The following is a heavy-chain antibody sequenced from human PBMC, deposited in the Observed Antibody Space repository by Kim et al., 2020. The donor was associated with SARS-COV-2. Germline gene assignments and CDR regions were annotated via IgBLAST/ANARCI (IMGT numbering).Heavy chain of an antibody. Sequence: SETLSLTCTVSGGSISSSSYYWGWIRQPPGKGLEWIGSIYYSGSTYYNPSLKSRVTISVDTSKNQFSLKLSSVTAADTAVYYCARHDYSSSWYPTTPFDYWGQGTLVTVSS. CDR2: IYYSGST. J-gene: IGHJ4*02. D-gene: IGHD6-13*01. V-gene: IGHV4-39*01. CDR1: GGSISSSSYY. CDR3: ARHDYSSSWYPTTPFDY.